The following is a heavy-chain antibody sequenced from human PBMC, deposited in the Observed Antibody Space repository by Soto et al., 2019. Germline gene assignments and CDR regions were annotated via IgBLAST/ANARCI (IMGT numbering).Heavy chain of an antibody. CDR2: IIPIVETP. Sequence: SVRVSCKAFGGTFNSYDINWVRQAPGQGLEWMGGIIPIVETPKYAQKFQGRVTITADESTNTVHMELSSLRSEDRAMYYCARISGPNYYVTSGFFKGNWFASWGQGTLVTV. V-gene: IGHV1-69*13. J-gene: IGHJ5*01. D-gene: IGHD3-22*01. CDR3: ARISGPNYYVTSGFFKGNWFAS. CDR1: GGTFNSYD.